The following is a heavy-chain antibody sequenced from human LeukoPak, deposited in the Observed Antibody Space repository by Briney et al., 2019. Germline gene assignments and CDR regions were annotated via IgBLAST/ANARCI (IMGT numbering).Heavy chain of an antibody. D-gene: IGHD2-15*01. J-gene: IGHJ6*03. V-gene: IGHV4-34*01. CDR1: GGSFSGYY. CDR3: ARVHIGYCSGGSCYSSYYYMDV. CDR2: INHSGST. Sequence: SETQSLTCAVYGGSFSGYYWSWIRQPPGKGLEWIGEINHSGSTNYNPSLKSRVTISVDTSKNQFSLKLSSVTAADTAVYYCARVHIGYCSGGSCYSSYYYMDVWGKGTTVTVSS.